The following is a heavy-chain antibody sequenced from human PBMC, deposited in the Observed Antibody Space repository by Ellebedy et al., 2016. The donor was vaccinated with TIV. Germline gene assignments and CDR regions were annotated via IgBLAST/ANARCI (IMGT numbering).Heavy chain of an antibody. Sequence: GESLKISCAASGSTFTHYAMSWVRQAPGKGLGWVSAIYGGGSTYYAEPVKGRFTISRDNSKNALYLQMHSLRAEDTAVYFCVRGADDFSNYLLYWGQGTLVIVSS. V-gene: IGHV3-53*01. CDR2: IYGGGST. J-gene: IGHJ4*02. CDR1: GSTFTHYA. CDR3: VRGADDFSNYLLY. D-gene: IGHD4-11*01.